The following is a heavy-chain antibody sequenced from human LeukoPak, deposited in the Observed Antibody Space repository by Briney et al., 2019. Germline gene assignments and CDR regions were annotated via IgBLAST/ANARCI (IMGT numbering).Heavy chain of an antibody. CDR1: GGSFSGYY. D-gene: IGHD3-10*01. CDR3: ARDAYGSGRYYSPFDY. V-gene: IGHV4-34*01. Sequence: SETLSLTCAVYGGSFSGYYWSWIRQPPGKGLEWIGEINHSGSTNYNPSLKGRVTISVDTSKNQFSLKLSSVTAADTAVYYCARDAYGSGRYYSPFDYWGQGTLVTVSS. J-gene: IGHJ4*02. CDR2: INHSGST.